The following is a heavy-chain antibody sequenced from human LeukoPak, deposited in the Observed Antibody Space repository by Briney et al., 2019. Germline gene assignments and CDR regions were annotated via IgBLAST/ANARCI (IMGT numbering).Heavy chain of an antibody. J-gene: IGHJ4*02. Sequence: PGGSLRLSCAVSGFTVSSYAMIWVRQAPGKGLQWVSTISGSGGSTYYADSVKGRFTISRDNSKNTLYLQMNSLRAEDTAVYYCARRPGLERYYFDYWGQGTLVTVSS. CDR3: ARRPGLERYYFDY. V-gene: IGHV3-23*01. D-gene: IGHD1-1*01. CDR2: ISGSGGST. CDR1: GFTVSSYA.